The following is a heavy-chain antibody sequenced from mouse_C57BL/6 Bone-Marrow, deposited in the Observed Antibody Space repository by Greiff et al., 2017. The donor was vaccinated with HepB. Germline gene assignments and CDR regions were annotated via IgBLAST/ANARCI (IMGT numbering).Heavy chain of an antibody. D-gene: IGHD1-1*01. Sequence: QVHVKQSGAELARPGASVKLSCKASGYTFTSYGISWVKQRTGQGLEWIGEIYPRSGNTYYNEKFKGKATLTADKSSSTAYMELRSLTSEDSAVYFCARNYYGSSPFAMDYWGQGTSVTVSS. J-gene: IGHJ4*01. CDR1: GYTFTSYG. CDR2: IYPRSGNT. CDR3: ARNYYGSSPFAMDY. V-gene: IGHV1-81*01.